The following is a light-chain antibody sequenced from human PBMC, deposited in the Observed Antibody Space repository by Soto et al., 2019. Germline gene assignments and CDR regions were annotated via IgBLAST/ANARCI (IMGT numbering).Light chain of an antibody. CDR3: QQRSDWPST. J-gene: IGKJ4*01. Sequence: EIVLTQSPATLSLSPGDRATLSCRASQSVGSYLGWYQQRPGQAPRLLIYDASNRATGIPARFSGSGSGTDFTLTVSSVEPEECAVYYCQQRSDWPSTCGGGTKVEIK. CDR1: QSVGSY. CDR2: DAS. V-gene: IGKV3-11*01.